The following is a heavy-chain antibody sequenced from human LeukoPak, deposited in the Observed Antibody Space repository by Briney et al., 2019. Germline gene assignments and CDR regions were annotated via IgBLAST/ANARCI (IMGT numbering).Heavy chain of an antibody. J-gene: IGHJ4*02. Sequence: GGSLRLSCAASGFTFSSYAMSWVRQAPGKGLEWVSVISGSGGTTYYADSVKGRFTISRDNSRNTLYLQMNSLRVEDTAVYYCAKGTAARPFDYWGQGTLVTVSS. CDR1: GFTFSSYA. D-gene: IGHD6-6*01. CDR2: ISGSGGTT. V-gene: IGHV3-23*01. CDR3: AKGTAARPFDY.